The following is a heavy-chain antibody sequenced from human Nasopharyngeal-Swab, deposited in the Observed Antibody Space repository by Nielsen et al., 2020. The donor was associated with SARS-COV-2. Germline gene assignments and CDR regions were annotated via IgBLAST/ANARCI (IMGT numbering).Heavy chain of an antibody. Sequence: GESLKISCVASGYSFRTYGMNWVRQAPGKGLEWVSGIGGSGVNTNYADSVRGRFTISRDNSKNMLFLQMNSPRVEDTAVYYCAKSRWDSWTSHFHYWGQGTLVTVSS. D-gene: IGHD1-26*01. CDR2: IGGSGVNT. CDR3: AKSRWDSWTSHFHY. V-gene: IGHV3-23*01. CDR1: GYSFRTYG. J-gene: IGHJ4*02.